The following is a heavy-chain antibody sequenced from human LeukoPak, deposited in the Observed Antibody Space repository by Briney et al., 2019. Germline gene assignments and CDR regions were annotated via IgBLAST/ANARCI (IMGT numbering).Heavy chain of an antibody. CDR1: GYTFTGYY. J-gene: IGHJ4*02. V-gene: IGHV1-2*02. D-gene: IGHD3-22*01. Sequence: ASVKVSCKASGYTFTGYYMHWVRQAPGQGLEWMGWINPNSGGTNYAQKFQGRVTMTRDTSISTAYMELSRLRSDDTAVYYCAGFVVDSSGYYVRSFVYWGQGTLVTVSS. CDR3: AGFVVDSSGYYVRSFVY. CDR2: INPNSGGT.